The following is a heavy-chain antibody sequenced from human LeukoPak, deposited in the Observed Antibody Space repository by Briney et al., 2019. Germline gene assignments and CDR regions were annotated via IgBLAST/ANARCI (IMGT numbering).Heavy chain of an antibody. D-gene: IGHD3-10*01. J-gene: IGHJ2*01. CDR1: GFTFSNYA. CDR3: ARGRRGSPASHWYFDL. Sequence: GSLRLSCAASGFTFSNYAMSWVRQAPGKGLDWASLFSGSDGYTYYADSVKGRFTISRDNSKNTLYLQMNSLRAEDTAGYYCARGRRGSPASHWYFDLWGRGTLVTVSS. V-gene: IGHV3-23*01. CDR2: FSGSDGYT.